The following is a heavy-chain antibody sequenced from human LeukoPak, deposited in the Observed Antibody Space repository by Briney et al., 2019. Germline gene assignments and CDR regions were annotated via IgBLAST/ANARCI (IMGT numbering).Heavy chain of an antibody. V-gene: IGHV3-11*01. D-gene: IGHD3-10*01. J-gene: IGHJ4*02. Sequence: TGGSLRLSCAASGFIFSDYAMNWVRQAPGKGLEWISYVSQSGTTIYYADSMKGRFTISRDNGKNSLYLQMNSLRAEDTGMYYCAREGHTYGSDYWGQGTLVTVSS. CDR1: GFIFSDYA. CDR3: AREGHTYGSDY. CDR2: VSQSGTTI.